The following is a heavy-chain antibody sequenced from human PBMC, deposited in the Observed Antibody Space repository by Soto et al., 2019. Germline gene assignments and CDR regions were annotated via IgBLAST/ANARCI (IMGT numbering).Heavy chain of an antibody. D-gene: IGHD3-16*01. Sequence: QVQLVQSGAEVRKPGSSVKVSCEASGGSFNNYVISWLRQAPGQGLEWMGGIIPNYEAANYAQKFRGRLTITAEKVTNTAYMELNSLRPEETATYYCARYCNAWTLYGAFDIWGQGKTVIVS. CDR2: IIPNYEAA. V-gene: IGHV1-69*06. CDR1: GGSFNNYV. J-gene: IGHJ3*02. CDR3: ARYCNAWTLYGAFDI.